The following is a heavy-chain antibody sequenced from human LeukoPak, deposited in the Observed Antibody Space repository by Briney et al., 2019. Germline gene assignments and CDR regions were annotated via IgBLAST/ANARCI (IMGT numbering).Heavy chain of an antibody. CDR3: AREYYCSSTSCYTKGNYYYYMDA. Sequence: GGSLRLSCAASGFTVSSNYMSWVRQAPGKGLEWVSVIYSGGSTYYADSVKGRFTISRDNSKNTLYLQMNSLRAEDTAVYYCAREYYCSSTSCYTKGNYYYYMDAWGKGTTVTVSS. J-gene: IGHJ6*03. CDR2: IYSGGST. CDR1: GFTVSSNY. V-gene: IGHV3-66*02. D-gene: IGHD2-2*02.